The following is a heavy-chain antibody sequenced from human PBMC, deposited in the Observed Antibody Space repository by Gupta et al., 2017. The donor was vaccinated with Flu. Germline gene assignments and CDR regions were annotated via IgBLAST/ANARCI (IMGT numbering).Heavy chain of an antibody. CDR1: GSGFIYYS. CDR2: INTDSTTL. J-gene: IGHJ5*02. Sequence: ELQLVESGGGLVQSGGSLRLSCVFSGSGFIYYSMNWVRQAPGKGLEWISYINTDSTTLYYGDSVRGRFTISRDNARNSLYLQMNSLRDDDTGVYYCAGDNGRSDWFDPWGQGTLVTVSS. D-gene: IGHD1-26*01. V-gene: IGHV3-48*02. CDR3: AGDNGRSDWFDP.